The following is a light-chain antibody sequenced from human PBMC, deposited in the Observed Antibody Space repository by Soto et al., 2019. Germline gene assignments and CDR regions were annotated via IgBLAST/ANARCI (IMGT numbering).Light chain of an antibody. Sequence: QSVLTQPASVSDSPGQSIPISCTGTSSDVGGSNFVSWYQQHPGKPPKLIIYDVANRPSGVSNRFSSSKSGSTASLIISRLQSEDEAEYYCVSYPSSTTSVFGTGTKVTVL. CDR3: VSYPSSTTSV. CDR2: DVA. CDR1: SSDVGGSNF. J-gene: IGLJ1*01. V-gene: IGLV2-14*03.